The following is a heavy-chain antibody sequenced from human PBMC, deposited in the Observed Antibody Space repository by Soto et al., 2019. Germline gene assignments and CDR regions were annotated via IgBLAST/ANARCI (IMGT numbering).Heavy chain of an antibody. D-gene: IGHD6-19*01. Sequence: EVQLLESGGGLVQPGGSLRLSCAASGFTFSSYAMSWVRQAPGKGLEWVSDISGSGGSTYYADSVKGRFTISRDNSNNTLYLQMNSLRAEDTAVYYCAKGGLGWYRSPADYWGQGTLVTVSS. CDR3: AKGGLGWYRSPADY. CDR1: GFTFSSYA. V-gene: IGHV3-23*01. CDR2: ISGSGGST. J-gene: IGHJ4*02.